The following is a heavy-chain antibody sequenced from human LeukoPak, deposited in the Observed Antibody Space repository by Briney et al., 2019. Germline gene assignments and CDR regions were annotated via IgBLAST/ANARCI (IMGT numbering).Heavy chain of an antibody. J-gene: IGHJ4*02. Sequence: ASVKVSCKASGYTFTSYDINWVRQAAARGHEWMRWMNPNSGNTGYAQKFQGRVTMTRNTSISTAYMELSSLRSEDTAVYYCARGRNYYGSGSYHFDYWGQGTLVTVSS. CDR2: MNPNSGNT. V-gene: IGHV1-8*01. CDR3: ARGRNYYGSGSYHFDY. D-gene: IGHD3-10*01. CDR1: GYTFTSYD.